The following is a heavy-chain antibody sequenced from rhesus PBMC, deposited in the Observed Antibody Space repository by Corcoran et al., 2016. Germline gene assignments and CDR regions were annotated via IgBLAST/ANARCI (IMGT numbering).Heavy chain of an antibody. CDR1: GGSVSRNY. J-gene: IGHJ5-2*02. Sequence: QVQLQESGPGLVKPSETLSLTCAVSGGSVSRNYWSWLRHSTGKGLEWIGRISGSGGGADYNPSLKSRVTLSTETSKNQFSLRLTSVTAADTALYFCATLVGVPGSLDVWGRGVLVTVSS. CDR2: ISGSGGGA. D-gene: IGHD2-39*01. V-gene: IGHV4-173*01. CDR3: ATLVGVPGSLDV.